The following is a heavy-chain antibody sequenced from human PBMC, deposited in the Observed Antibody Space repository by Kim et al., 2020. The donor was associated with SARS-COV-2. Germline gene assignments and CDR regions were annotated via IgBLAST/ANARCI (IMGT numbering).Heavy chain of an antibody. CDR1: GYTFTSYD. V-gene: IGHV1-8*01. CDR2: MNPNSGNT. D-gene: IGHD3-22*01. CDR3: ARGGTYYYDSSGYPDDY. Sequence: ASVKVSCKASGYTFTSYDINWVRQATGQGLEWMGWMNPNSGNTGYAQKFQGRVTMTRNTSISTAYMELSSLRSEDTAVYYCARGGTYYYDSSGYPDDYWGQGTLVTVSS. J-gene: IGHJ4*02.